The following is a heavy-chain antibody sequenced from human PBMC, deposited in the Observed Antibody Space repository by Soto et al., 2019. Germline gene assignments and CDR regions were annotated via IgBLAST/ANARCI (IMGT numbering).Heavy chain of an antibody. J-gene: IGHJ6*02. CDR3: AGHLSSGSYPYYYYGMDA. CDR1: GYRFTSYW. Sequence: GESLKISFKGSGYRFTSYWIGWVRQMPGKGLEWMGIIYPGDSDTRYSPSFQGQVTISADKSTSTAYLHWSSLKASDTAMYNCAGHLSSGSYPYYYYGMDAWGQGTTVTVSS. D-gene: IGHD1-26*01. V-gene: IGHV5-51*01. CDR2: IYPGDSDT.